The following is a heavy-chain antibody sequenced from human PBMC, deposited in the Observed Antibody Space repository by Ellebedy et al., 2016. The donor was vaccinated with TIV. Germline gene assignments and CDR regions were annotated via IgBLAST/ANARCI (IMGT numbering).Heavy chain of an antibody. CDR2: IYPQDSDA. D-gene: IGHD4-23*01. CDR3: AILVHPLTPGVRIPGLG. J-gene: IGHJ4*02. Sequence: GESLKISCKASGYTFIYYWIGWVRHMPGKGLEWVAIIYPQDSDARYSPSFQGLVTISVDQSINTAFLQWHSLTASDTAMYYCAILVHPLTPGVRIPGLGWGQGTQVTVSS. V-gene: IGHV5-51*01. CDR1: GYTFIYYW.